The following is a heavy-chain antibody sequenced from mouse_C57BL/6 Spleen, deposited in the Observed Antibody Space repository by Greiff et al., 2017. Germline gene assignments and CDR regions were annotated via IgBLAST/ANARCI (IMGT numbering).Heavy chain of an antibody. V-gene: IGHV5-9-1*02. Sequence: EVKLMESGEGLVKPGGSLKLSCAASGFTFSSYAMSWVRQTPEKRLEWVAYISSGGDYIYYADTVKGRFTISRDNARNTLYLQMSSLTSEDTAMYYCTRDEPGGLFAYWGQGTLVTVSA. J-gene: IGHJ3*01. D-gene: IGHD3-1*01. CDR1: GFTFSSYA. CDR3: TRDEPGGLFAY. CDR2: ISSGGDYI.